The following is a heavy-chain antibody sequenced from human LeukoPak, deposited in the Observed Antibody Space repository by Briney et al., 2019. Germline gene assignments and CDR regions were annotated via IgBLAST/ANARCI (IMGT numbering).Heavy chain of an antibody. D-gene: IGHD3-9*01. CDR2: ISGSGSAI. Sequence: PGGSLRLSCAASGFTFSSYEMNWVRQAPGKGLEWVSYISGSGSAIYYADSVKGRFTISRDNAKNSLYLQMNSLKTEDTAVYYCTSSYDILTGPRWGQGTLVTVSS. CDR1: GFTFSSYE. V-gene: IGHV3-48*03. CDR3: TSSYDILTGPR. J-gene: IGHJ4*02.